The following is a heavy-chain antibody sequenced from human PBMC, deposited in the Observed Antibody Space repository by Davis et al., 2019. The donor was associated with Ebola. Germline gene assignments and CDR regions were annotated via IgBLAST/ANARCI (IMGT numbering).Heavy chain of an antibody. CDR1: GGTFSSYA. Sequence: SVKVSCKASGGTFSSYAISWVRQAPGQGLEWVGGIIPIFDTASYAHNFQDRVTITADESRITAYMQLNSLRSEDTAVYYCATETPMTRYFGYWGQGTLVTVSS. CDR3: ATETPMTRYFGY. V-gene: IGHV1-69*13. CDR2: IIPIFDTA. D-gene: IGHD5-18*01. J-gene: IGHJ4*02.